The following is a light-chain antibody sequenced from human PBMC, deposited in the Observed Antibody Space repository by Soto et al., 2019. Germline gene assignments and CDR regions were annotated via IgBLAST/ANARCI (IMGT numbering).Light chain of an antibody. J-gene: IGKJ1*01. CDR3: QQRSNWPWT. Sequence: EIVLTQSPATLSLSPGERATLSCRASQSVSSNLAWYQQKPGQAPRLLIYDASNRATGIPARFNGSGSGTDFTLTVSSLEPEDFVVYYCQQRSNWPWTFGQGTKVDIK. V-gene: IGKV3-11*01. CDR2: DAS. CDR1: QSVSSN.